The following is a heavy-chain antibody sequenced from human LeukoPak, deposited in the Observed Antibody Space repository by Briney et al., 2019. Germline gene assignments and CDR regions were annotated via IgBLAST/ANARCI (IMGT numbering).Heavy chain of an antibody. V-gene: IGHV3-53*01. CDR1: GFTVSTNY. J-gene: IGHJ3*02. Sequence: PGGSLSLSCAASGFTVSTNYMNWVRQAPGKGLEWVSLILSGSSTYYADSVKGRFTISRDISKNTLYLQVNSLRAEDTAVYYCARGRSSGYVDAFDIWGQGTMVTVSS. D-gene: IGHD3-22*01. CDR3: ARGRSSGYVDAFDI. CDR2: ILSGSST.